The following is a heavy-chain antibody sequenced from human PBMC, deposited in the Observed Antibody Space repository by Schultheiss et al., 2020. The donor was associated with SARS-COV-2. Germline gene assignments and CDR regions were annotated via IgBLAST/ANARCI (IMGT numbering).Heavy chain of an antibody. V-gene: IGHV4-30-4*01. CDR1: GGSISSGDYY. Sequence: SETLSLTCTVSGGSISSGDYYWSWIRQPPGKGLEWIGYIYYSGSTYYNPSLKSRVTISVDTSKNQFSLKLSSVTAADTAVYYCARGEMGDYEDYWGQGTLVTVSS. CDR3: ARGEMGDYEDY. D-gene: IGHD4-17*01. CDR2: IYYSGST. J-gene: IGHJ4*02.